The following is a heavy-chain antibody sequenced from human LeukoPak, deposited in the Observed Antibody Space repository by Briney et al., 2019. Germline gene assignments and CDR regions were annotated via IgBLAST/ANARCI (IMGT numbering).Heavy chain of an antibody. CDR3: ARRPEGYIDY. CDR1: GGSISSGDYY. CDR2: IYYSGST. Sequence: SETLSLTCTVSGGSISSGDYYRSWIRQPPGKGLEWIGYIYYSGSTYYNPSLKSRVTISVDTSKNQFSLKLSSVTAADTAVYYCARRPEGYIDYWGQGTLVTVSS. J-gene: IGHJ4*02. V-gene: IGHV4-30-4*08.